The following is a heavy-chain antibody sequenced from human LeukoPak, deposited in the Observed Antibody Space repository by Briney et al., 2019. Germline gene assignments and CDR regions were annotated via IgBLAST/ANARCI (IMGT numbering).Heavy chain of an antibody. J-gene: IGHJ4*02. D-gene: IGHD3-10*01. CDR2: IYHSGST. Sequence: SETLSLTCTVSGYSISSGYYWGWIRQPPGKGLEWIGSIYHSGSTYYNPSLKSRVTISVDTSKNQFSLKLSSVTAADTAVYYCARDSYDYMVRGPPFDYWGQGTLVTVSS. CDR1: GYSISSGYY. CDR3: ARDSYDYMVRGPPFDY. V-gene: IGHV4-38-2*02.